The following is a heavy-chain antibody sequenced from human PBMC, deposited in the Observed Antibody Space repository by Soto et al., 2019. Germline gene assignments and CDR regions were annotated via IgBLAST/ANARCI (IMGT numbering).Heavy chain of an antibody. CDR2: IWFDGNYK. D-gene: IGHD6-13*01. Sequence: PGGSLRLSRAASGFTFSRNGMHWVRQAPGKGLEWVAVIWFDGNYKDYGDSVKGRFTISRDNAKNTLYLQMNSLRAEDTAVYYCARDPGREAAGTVANYFDYWGKGTLVTVSS. CDR1: GFTFSRNG. J-gene: IGHJ4*01. CDR3: ARDPGREAAGTVANYFDY. V-gene: IGHV3-33*01.